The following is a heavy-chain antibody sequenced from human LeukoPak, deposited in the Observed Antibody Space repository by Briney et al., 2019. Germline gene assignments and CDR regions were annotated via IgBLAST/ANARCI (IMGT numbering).Heavy chain of an antibody. D-gene: IGHD1-1*01. CDR1: GYSISNGFY. Sequence: PSETLSLTCTVSGYSISNGFYWGWIRQPPGKGLEWFGSIYHSGNTYYNPSLKSQVTISVDKSKNQFSLKLRSVTAADTAVYYCARFERYRVGNYYYYYMDVWGKGTTVTVSS. V-gene: IGHV4-38-2*02. J-gene: IGHJ6*03. CDR2: IYHSGNT. CDR3: ARFERYRVGNYYYYYMDV.